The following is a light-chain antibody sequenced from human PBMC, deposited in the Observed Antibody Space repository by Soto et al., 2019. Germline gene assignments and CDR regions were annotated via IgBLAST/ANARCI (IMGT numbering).Light chain of an antibody. J-gene: IGLJ1*01. Sequence: QSALTQPAYVSGSPGQSITISCTGTSSDVGGYNYVSWYQQHPGKAPKLMIYDVSNRPSGVSNRFSCSKSGNTASLTISGLQAEDEAEYYCSSYTSSITLYVFGTGTKLTVL. CDR2: DVS. V-gene: IGLV2-14*01. CDR3: SSYTSSITLYV. CDR1: SSDVGGYNY.